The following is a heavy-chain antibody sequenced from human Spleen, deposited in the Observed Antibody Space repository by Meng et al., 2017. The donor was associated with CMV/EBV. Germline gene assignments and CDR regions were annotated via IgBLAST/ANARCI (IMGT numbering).Heavy chain of an antibody. Sequence: GGSLRLSCAASGFTVSSNYMSWVRQAPGKGLEWVSVIYSDGKTYYADSVKGRFTISRDISKNTVYLQMDSLRAEDTAVFYCARDGDHRTYYYGMDVWGQGTTVTVSS. CDR3: ARDGDHRTYYYGMDV. D-gene: IGHD7-27*01. CDR1: GFTVSSNY. CDR2: IYSDGKT. V-gene: IGHV3-53*01. J-gene: IGHJ6*02.